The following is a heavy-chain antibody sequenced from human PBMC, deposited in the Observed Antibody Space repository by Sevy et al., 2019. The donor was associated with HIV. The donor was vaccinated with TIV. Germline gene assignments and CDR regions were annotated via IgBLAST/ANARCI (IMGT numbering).Heavy chain of an antibody. V-gene: IGHV3-21*01. CDR2: ISSSSDYK. CDR3: SRAITVEGRGVGY. J-gene: IGHJ4*02. CDR1: GFTFSAYN. Sequence: GGSLRLSCAASGFTFSAYNMIWVRRAPGKGLEWVSSISSSSDYKYYADSMKGRFTISRDNAKNSLSLQMDSLRAEDTAVYYCSRAITVEGRGVGYWGQGTLVTVSS. D-gene: IGHD5-12*01.